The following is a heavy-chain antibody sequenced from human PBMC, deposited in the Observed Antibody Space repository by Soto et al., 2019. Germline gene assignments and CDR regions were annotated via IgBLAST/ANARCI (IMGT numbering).Heavy chain of an antibody. CDR2: IDHSNSYT. J-gene: IGHJ6*02. CDR1: GYSVTSYW. D-gene: IGHD5-12*01. CDR3: ARPGKDIVATTTFNYYYYYGMDA. V-gene: IGHV5-10-1*01. Sequence: GESLKISCKGSGYSVTSYWISWVRQMPGKGLEWKGRIDHSNSYTNYSPSFQGHVTVSADKSISTAYLQLSSLKASDTAMYYCARPGKDIVATTTFNYYYYYGMDAWGQGTTVTVS.